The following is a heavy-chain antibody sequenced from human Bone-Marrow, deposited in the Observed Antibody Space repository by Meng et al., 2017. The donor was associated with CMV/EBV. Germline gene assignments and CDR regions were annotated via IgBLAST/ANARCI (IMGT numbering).Heavy chain of an antibody. CDR3: ARRTTVGYYFDY. D-gene: IGHD4-23*01. V-gene: IGHV5-51*01. CDR1: GYSFTDYW. Sequence: GESLKISCKGSGYSFTDYWIGWVRQVPGKGLEWMGIIYPGDSDTRYSPSFQGQVTISADKSISTSYLQWSSLKDSDTAMYYCARRTTVGYYFDYWGQGTLVTVSS. J-gene: IGHJ4*02. CDR2: IYPGDSDT.